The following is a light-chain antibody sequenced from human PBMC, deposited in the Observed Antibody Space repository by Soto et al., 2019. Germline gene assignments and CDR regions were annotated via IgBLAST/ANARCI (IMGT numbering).Light chain of an antibody. V-gene: IGKV1-5*01. J-gene: IGKJ1*01. CDR1: QSINTW. Sequence: DIRMTQSPSTLSASVGDRVTITCRASQSINTWLAWYQQKPGKAPKFLIYDASSLESGVPSRFSGSGSGTEFTLTISSLQPDDFATYYCQQYNSYSRTFGQGTKVDIK. CDR3: QQYNSYSRT. CDR2: DAS.